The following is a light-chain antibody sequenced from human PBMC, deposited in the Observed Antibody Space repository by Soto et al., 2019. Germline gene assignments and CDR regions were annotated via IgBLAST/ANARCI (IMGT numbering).Light chain of an antibody. CDR3: QSYDSSLRGVV. Sequence: QSVLTQPPSVSGAPGQRITISCTGSSSNIGAGYDVHWYQQLPGTAPKPLIYGNSNRPSWVPDRYSGIKSGTSASLAITGIRADDEADYYSQSYDSSLRGVVFGGWTKLIGL. V-gene: IGLV1-40*01. J-gene: IGLJ2*01. CDR1: SSNIGAGYD. CDR2: GNS.